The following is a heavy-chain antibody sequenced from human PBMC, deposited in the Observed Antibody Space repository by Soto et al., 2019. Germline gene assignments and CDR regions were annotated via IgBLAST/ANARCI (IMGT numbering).Heavy chain of an antibody. CDR3: ASRWGEGSVDY. D-gene: IGHD3-16*01. CDR2: IYHSGST. J-gene: IGHJ4*02. V-gene: IGHV4-4*02. Sequence: QVQLQESGPGLVKPSGTLSLTCAVSGASISISNWWSWVRQPPGKGLEWIGEIYHSGSTNYNPSPQHRVTLPVNTSRNRSSLKLSPVTAADTAVYYCASRWGEGSVDYWGQGPLVTFSS. CDR1: GASISISNW.